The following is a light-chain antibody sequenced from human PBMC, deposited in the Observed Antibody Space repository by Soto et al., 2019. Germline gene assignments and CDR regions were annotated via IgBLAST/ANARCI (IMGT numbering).Light chain of an antibody. V-gene: IGLV2-14*01. Sequence: QSVLTQPASVSGSPGQSITISCTGTSSDVGDYNYVSWYQQHPGKAPKLMLYDVSNRPSGISNRFSGSKSGNTASLTISGLQGEDEADYYCSSYTSSSTLFGTGTKVTVL. CDR3: SSYTSSSTL. CDR1: SSDVGDYNY. J-gene: IGLJ1*01. CDR2: DVS.